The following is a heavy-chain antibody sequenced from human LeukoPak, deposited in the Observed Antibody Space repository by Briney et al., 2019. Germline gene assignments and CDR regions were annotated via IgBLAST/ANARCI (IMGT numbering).Heavy chain of an antibody. CDR3: ARDARGFGVNQFDY. D-gene: IGHD3-10*01. CDR2: INTSGST. J-gene: IGHJ4*02. CDR1: GGSISSGSYY. Sequence: SQTLSLTCTVSGGSISSGSYYWSWIRQPAGKGLEWIGCINTSGSTNYTPSLKSRVTISVDTSKNQFSLKLSSVTAADTAVYYCARDARGFGVNQFDYWGQGTLVTVSS. V-gene: IGHV4-61*02.